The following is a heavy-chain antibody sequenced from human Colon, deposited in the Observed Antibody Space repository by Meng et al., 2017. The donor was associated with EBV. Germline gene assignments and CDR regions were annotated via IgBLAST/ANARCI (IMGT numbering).Heavy chain of an antibody. CDR3: ARVEVGITSGDY. D-gene: IGHD1-26*01. CDR1: GYTFTNYG. CDR2: INAYNGDT. Sequence: LVAFVGEVKKPGAAVKVSCKAYGYTFTNYGITWVRQAPGQEREWMGWINAYNGDTNYAQTLQGRVTMTTDTSTSTAYMELRSLRSDDTAVYYCARVEVGITSGDYWGQGTLVTVSS. V-gene: IGHV1-18*01. J-gene: IGHJ4*02.